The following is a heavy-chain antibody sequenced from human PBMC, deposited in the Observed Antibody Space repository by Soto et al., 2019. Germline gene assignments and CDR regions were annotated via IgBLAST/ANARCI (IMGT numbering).Heavy chain of an antibody. CDR1: GYTFTSYA. CDR2: INAGNGNT. J-gene: IGHJ6*02. V-gene: IGHV1-3*01. Sequence: ASVKVSCKASGYTFTSYAMHWVRQAPGQRLEWMGWINAGNGNTKYSQKFQGRVTITRDTSASTAYMELSSLRSEDTAVYYCASWYLGDYGMDVWGQGTTVTVSS. CDR3: ASWYLGDYGMDV. D-gene: IGHD6-13*01.